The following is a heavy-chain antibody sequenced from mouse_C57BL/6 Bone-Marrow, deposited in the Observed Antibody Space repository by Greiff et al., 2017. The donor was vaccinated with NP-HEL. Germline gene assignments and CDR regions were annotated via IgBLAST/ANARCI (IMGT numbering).Heavy chain of an antibody. Sequence: EVMLVESGGGLVKPGGSLKLSCAASGFTFSSYTMSWVRQTPEKRLEWVATISGGGGNTYYPDSLKGRVTISRDNATNTLYLQMRRRRSEDTALYYCARRGNYGSSFAYWGQGTLVTVSA. D-gene: IGHD1-1*01. CDR1: GFTFSSYT. V-gene: IGHV5-9*01. CDR3: ARRGNYGSSFAY. J-gene: IGHJ3*01. CDR2: ISGGGGNT.